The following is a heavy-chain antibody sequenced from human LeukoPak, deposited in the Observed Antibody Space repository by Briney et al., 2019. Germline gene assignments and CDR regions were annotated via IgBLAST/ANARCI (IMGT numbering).Heavy chain of an antibody. D-gene: IGHD3-9*01. CDR1: EGTFSSYA. J-gene: IGHJ5*02. Sequence: SVKVSCKASEGTFSSYAISWVRQAPGQGLEWMGRIIPILGIANYAQKFQGRVTITADKSTSTAYMELSSLRSEDTAVYYCASSTTRAKHHFEVGFDPWGQGTLVTVSS. V-gene: IGHV1-69*04. CDR3: ASSTTRAKHHFEVGFDP. CDR2: IIPILGIA.